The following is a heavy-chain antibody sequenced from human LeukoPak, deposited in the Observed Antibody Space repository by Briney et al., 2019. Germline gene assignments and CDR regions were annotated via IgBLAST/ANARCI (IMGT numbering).Heavy chain of an antibody. CDR1: GYTFIGYY. J-gene: IGHJ3*02. D-gene: IGHD2-2*01. CDR2: INPNSGGT. Sequence: ASVKASCKASGYTFIGYYMHWVRQAPGQGHEWRGWINPNSGGTNYAQKFQGRVTMTRYTSISTAYMELSRLRSDDTAVYYCARDKFESTSFIFVFDIWGQGTMVTVSS. V-gene: IGHV1-2*02. CDR3: ARDKFESTSFIFVFDI.